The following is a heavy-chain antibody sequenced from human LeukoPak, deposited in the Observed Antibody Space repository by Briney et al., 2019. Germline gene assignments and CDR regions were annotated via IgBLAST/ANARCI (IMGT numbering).Heavy chain of an antibody. J-gene: IGHJ1*01. CDR2: ISSSGGST. CDR3: ARRGSYSAEYFQH. Sequence: PGGSLRLSCAASGFSFSSYTMHWVRQAPGKGLEYVSAISSSGGSTYYVTSVKGRFTISRDNSKNTLYLQMGSLRAEDMAVYYCARRGSYSAEYFQHWGQGTLVTVSS. CDR1: GFSFSSYT. V-gene: IGHV3-64*01. D-gene: IGHD1-26*01.